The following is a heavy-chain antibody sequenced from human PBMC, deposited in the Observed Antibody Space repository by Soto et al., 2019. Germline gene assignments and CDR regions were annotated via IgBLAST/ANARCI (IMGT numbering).Heavy chain of an antibody. CDR1: GGTFSSYA. Sequence: SVKVSCKASGGTFSSYAISWVRRAPGQGLEWMGGIIPIFGTANYAQKFQGRVTITADESTSTAYMELSSLRSEDTAVYYCELVDYYDSSGYYYRATYFDYWGQGTLVTVSS. D-gene: IGHD3-22*01. CDR2: IIPIFGTA. CDR3: ELVDYYDSSGYYYRATYFDY. V-gene: IGHV1-69*13. J-gene: IGHJ4*02.